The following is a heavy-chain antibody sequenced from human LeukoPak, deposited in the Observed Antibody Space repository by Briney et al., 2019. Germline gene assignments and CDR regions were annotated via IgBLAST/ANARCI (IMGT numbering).Heavy chain of an antibody. V-gene: IGHV3-21*04. CDR2: ISSSSRFI. CDR1: GISFSNYS. CDR3: ARDRDGYNRDAFDI. J-gene: IGHJ3*02. D-gene: IGHD5-24*01. Sequence: GGSLRLSCAASGISFSNYSMNWVRQAPGKGLEWVSLISSSSRFIYYGDSVKGRFTISRDNAKKSLYLQMNSLRAEDTALYHCARDRDGYNRDAFDIWGQGTMVTVSS.